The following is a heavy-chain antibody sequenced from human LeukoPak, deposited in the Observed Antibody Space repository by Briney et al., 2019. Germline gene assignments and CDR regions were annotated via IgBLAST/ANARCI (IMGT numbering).Heavy chain of an antibody. CDR2: ISGNGGGT. CDR1: GFTFSSYA. CDR3: AKVRDTSGWYHFDN. V-gene: IGHV3-23*01. J-gene: IGHJ4*02. D-gene: IGHD6-19*01. Sequence: GGSLRLSCAASGFTFSSYAMSWARQAPGKGLEWVSGISGNGGGTYYADSVKGRFTVSRDNSRNTLHLEMNSLRAEDTAVYYCAKVRDTSGWYHFDNWGQGTLVTVSS.